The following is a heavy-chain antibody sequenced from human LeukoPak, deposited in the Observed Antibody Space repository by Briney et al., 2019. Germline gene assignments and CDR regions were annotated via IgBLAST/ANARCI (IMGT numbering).Heavy chain of an antibody. Sequence: GGSLRLSCAPSGFTFSSYAMIWVRQAPGKGLEWVSTISGSGASIFYADFVKGRFTISRDNSKNTLYLQMHSLRVEDTAIYYCTKGCSGGTCYDDFDFWGQGTLVTVSS. D-gene: IGHD2-15*01. V-gene: IGHV3-23*01. CDR2: ISGSGASI. J-gene: IGHJ4*02. CDR3: TKGCSGGTCYDDFDF. CDR1: GFTFSSYA.